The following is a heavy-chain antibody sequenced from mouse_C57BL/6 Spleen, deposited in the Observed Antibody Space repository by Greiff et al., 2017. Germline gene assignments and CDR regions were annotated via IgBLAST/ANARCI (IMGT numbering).Heavy chain of an antibody. V-gene: IGHV1-7*01. CDR3: ARGGGTTVVKSPDY. CDR1: GYTFTSYW. Sequence: QVQLQQSGAELAKPGASVKLSCKASGYTFTSYWMHWVKQRPGQGLEWIGYINPSSGYTKYNQKFKDKAPLTADKSSSTAYMQLSSLTYEDSAVYYCARGGGTTVVKSPDYWGQGTTLTVSS. J-gene: IGHJ2*01. CDR2: INPSSGYT. D-gene: IGHD1-1*01.